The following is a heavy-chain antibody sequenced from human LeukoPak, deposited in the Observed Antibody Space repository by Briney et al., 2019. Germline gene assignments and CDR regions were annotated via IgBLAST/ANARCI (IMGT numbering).Heavy chain of an antibody. CDR2: IYYTGST. J-gene: IGHJ6*03. CDR3: ARYMDV. Sequence: SETLSLTCTVSGGSISTYYWSWIRQSPGKGLEWIGYIYYTGSTNYNPSLKSRVTISVDTSKNQFSLKLSSVTAADTAVYYCARYMDVWGKGTTVTISS. CDR1: GGSISTYY. V-gene: IGHV4-59*08.